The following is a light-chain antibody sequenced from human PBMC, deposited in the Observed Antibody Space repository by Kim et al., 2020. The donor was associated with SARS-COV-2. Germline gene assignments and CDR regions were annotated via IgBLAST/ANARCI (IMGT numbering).Light chain of an antibody. J-gene: IGKJ2*02. Sequence: DIVMTQSPDSLAVSLGERATINCKSSRSLFYSSNSNNYLAWYQQKPGQRPKLLIYWASSREFGVPDRFSGSGSGTDFTLTISSLQAEDVAVYYCQQYYNTPCTFGQGTKLEIK. CDR1: RSLFYSSNSNNY. V-gene: IGKV4-1*01. CDR2: WAS. CDR3: QQYYNTPCT.